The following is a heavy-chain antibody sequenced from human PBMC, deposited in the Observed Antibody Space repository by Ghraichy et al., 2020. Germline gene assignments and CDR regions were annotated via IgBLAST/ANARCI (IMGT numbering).Heavy chain of an antibody. CDR2: IYYSGST. Sequence: SETLSLTCTVSGGSISSYYWSWIRQPPGKGLEWIGYIYYSGSTNYNPSLKSRVTISVDTSKNQFSLKLSSVTAADTAVYYCARGGWLQFPYFDYWGQGTLVTVSS. CDR1: GGSISSYY. J-gene: IGHJ4*02. D-gene: IGHD5-24*01. CDR3: ARGGWLQFPYFDY. V-gene: IGHV4-59*01.